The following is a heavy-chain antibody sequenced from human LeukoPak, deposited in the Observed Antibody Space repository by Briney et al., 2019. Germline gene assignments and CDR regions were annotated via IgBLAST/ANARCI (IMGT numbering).Heavy chain of an antibody. CDR2: INWNGGST. D-gene: IGHD2-21*02. J-gene: IGHJ4*02. Sequence: GGSLRLSCAASGFTFDDYGMTWVRQAPGKGLERVSGINWNGGSTGYADSVKCRFTISRANAKNSLYLHTNSLRAEDTALYSFARDPPGDCSGDCYSSPVFDYWGQGTLVTVSS. CDR3: ARDPPGDCSGDCYSSPVFDY. CDR1: GFTFDDYG. V-gene: IGHV3-20*04.